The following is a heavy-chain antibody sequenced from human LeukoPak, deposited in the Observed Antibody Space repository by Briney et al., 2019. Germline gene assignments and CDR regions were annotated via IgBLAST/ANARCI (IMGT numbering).Heavy chain of an antibody. D-gene: IGHD4-11*01. J-gene: IGHJ5*02. V-gene: IGHV4-39*07. CDR2: IYYSGST. Sequence: LETLSLTCTVSGGSISSSSYYWGWIRQPPGKGLEWIGSIYYSGSTYYNPSLKSRVTISVDTSKNQFSLKLSSVTAADTAVYYCARARPTVTTPYNWFDPWGQGTLVTVSS. CDR3: ARARPTVTTPYNWFDP. CDR1: GGSISSSSYY.